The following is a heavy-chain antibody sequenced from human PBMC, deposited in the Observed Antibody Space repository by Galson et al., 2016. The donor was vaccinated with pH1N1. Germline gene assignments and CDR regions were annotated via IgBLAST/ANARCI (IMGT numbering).Heavy chain of an antibody. J-gene: IGHJ6*01. CDR2: IYTSGST. CDR3: ARGTIDSAGSGNYYSNYYYGMDV. CDR1: GDSMTSGFYY. Sequence: TLSLTCTVSGDSMTSGFYYWTWIRQPAGKGLEYIGYIYTSGSTNYNPSLKSRLIISVDTSKNQVSLKLSSVTAADTAIYYCARGTIDSAGSGNYYSNYYYGMDVWG. V-gene: IGHV4-61*09. D-gene: IGHD3-10*01.